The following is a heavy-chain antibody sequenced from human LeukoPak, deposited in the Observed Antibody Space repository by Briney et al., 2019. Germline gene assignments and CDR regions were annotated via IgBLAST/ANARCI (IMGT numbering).Heavy chain of an antibody. D-gene: IGHD2-8*01. Sequence: ASVTVSCKASGYIFTGYYLHWVRQAPGQGLEWMGWINPNSGGTNYAQKFQGRVTMTRDTSISTAYMELSRLRSDDTAVYYCARGHCTNGVCYAHFGYWGQGTLVTVSS. CDR3: ARGHCTNGVCYAHFGY. CDR1: GYIFTGYY. CDR2: INPNSGGT. V-gene: IGHV1-2*02. J-gene: IGHJ4*02.